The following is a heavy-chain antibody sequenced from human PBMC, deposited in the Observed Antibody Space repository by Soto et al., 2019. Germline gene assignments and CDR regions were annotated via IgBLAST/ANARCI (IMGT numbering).Heavy chain of an antibody. D-gene: IGHD2-21*02. Sequence: EVQLVESEGGLVQRGGSLRLSCAGSGFTFNYYWMHWVRQAPGQGLVWVSHIHSDGSSTTYADSVKGRFTISRDNAKNTLYLQMNSLRAEYTAVYYCARGDKGGFDLWGQGTTVTVSS. CDR1: GFTFNYYW. CDR2: IHSDGSST. CDR3: ARGDKGGFDL. V-gene: IGHV3-74*01. J-gene: IGHJ3*01.